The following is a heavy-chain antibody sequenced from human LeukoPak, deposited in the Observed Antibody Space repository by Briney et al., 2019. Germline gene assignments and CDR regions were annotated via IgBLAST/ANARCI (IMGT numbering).Heavy chain of an antibody. CDR3: AIDPPRARYCSGGSCSHSFDY. J-gene: IGHJ4*02. CDR1: GGSFSGYY. D-gene: IGHD2-15*01. Sequence: SETLSPTCAVYGGSFSGYYWIWIRQPPGKGLEWVGEINHSGSNNYNPSLKSRVTISVDTSKNQFSLKLSYVTAADTAVYYCAIDPPRARYCSGGSCSHSFDYWGQGTLVTVSS. V-gene: IGHV4-34*01. CDR2: INHSGSN.